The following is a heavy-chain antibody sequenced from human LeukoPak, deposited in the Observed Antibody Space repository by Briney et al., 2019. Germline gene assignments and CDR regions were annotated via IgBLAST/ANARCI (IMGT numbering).Heavy chain of an antibody. D-gene: IGHD6-13*01. Sequence: SVKVSCKASGGTFSSYAISWVRQAPGQGLEWMGGIISIFGTANYAQKFQGRVTITADESTSTAYMELSSLRSEDTAVYYCARAVGIAAAGTEDDYWGQGTLVTVSS. CDR2: IISIFGTA. CDR3: ARAVGIAAAGTEDDY. J-gene: IGHJ4*02. V-gene: IGHV1-69*13. CDR1: GGTFSSYA.